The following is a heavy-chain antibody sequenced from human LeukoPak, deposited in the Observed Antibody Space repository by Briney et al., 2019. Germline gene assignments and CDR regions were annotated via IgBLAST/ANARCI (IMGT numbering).Heavy chain of an antibody. CDR1: GFTVSRHY. D-gene: IGHD2-21*01. Sequence: PGGSLRLSCAASGFTVSRHYMSWVRQAPGKGLEWVSVIYTGGSTYYADSVKGRFTISRDNSKNTLYLQMNSLRVEDTAVYYCARGCSSGDVIAADYWDQGTLVTVSS. CDR2: IYTGGST. V-gene: IGHV3-66*02. J-gene: IGHJ4*02. CDR3: ARGCSSGDVIAADY.